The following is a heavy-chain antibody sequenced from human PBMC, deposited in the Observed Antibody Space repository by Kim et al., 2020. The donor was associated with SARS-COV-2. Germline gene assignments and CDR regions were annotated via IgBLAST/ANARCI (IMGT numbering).Heavy chain of an antibody. J-gene: IGHJ2*01. D-gene: IGHD2-21*02. CDR3: ARESPTGGDHWYFDL. V-gene: IGHV3-33*01. CDR2: IWYDGSNK. Sequence: GGSLRLSCAASGFTFSSYGMHWVRQTPGRGLEWVAVIWYDGSNKYYVDSVKGRFTISRDNSKNTLYLQMNSLRAEDTAVYYCARESPTGGDHWYFDLWGRGTLVTVSS. CDR1: GFTFSSYG.